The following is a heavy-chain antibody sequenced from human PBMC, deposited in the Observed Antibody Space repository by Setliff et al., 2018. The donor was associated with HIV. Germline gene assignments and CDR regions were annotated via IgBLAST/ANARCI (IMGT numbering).Heavy chain of an antibody. J-gene: IGHJ4*02. V-gene: IGHV1-46*03. D-gene: IGHD3-10*01. CDR3: AQGAIRDSGSHITTR. CDR2: INPSGGST. CDR1: GYTFTSYY. Sequence: GASVKVSCKASGYTFTSYYMHWVRQAPGQGLEWMGIINPSGGSTSYAQKFQGRVTMTRDTSISTAYIELSRLRSDDTAVYYCAQGAIRDSGSHITTRWGQGTLVTVSS.